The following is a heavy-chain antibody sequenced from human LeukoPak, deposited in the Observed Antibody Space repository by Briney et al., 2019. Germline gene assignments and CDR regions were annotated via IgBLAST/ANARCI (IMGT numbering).Heavy chain of an antibody. Sequence: SETLSLTCTVSGGSISSYYWSWIRQPPGKGLEWIGYIYYSGSTNYNPSLKSRVTISVDTSKNQFSLKLSSVTSPDTPVYYCARHKDSSSWYYYYMDVWGKGTTVTVSS. D-gene: IGHD6-13*01. J-gene: IGHJ6*03. CDR2: IYYSGST. CDR3: ARHKDSSSWYYYYMDV. CDR1: GGSISSYY. V-gene: IGHV4-59*08.